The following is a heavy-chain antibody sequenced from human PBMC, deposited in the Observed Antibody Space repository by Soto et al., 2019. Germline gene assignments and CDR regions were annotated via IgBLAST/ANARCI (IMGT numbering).Heavy chain of an antibody. CDR2: IYHSGII. V-gene: IGHV4-4*02. D-gene: IGHD3-22*01. Sequence: QVQLQESGPGLVKPSGTLSLTCAVSGGSISSINWWTWVRQPPGKGLEWIGEIYHSGIINYDPSLKSRGTISRDKPRNQFSLKVNSVTAADTAVYYCARNYYDTTGYYYLDYWGQGTLVTVSS. CDR3: ARNYYDTTGYYYLDY. J-gene: IGHJ4*02. CDR1: GGSISSINW.